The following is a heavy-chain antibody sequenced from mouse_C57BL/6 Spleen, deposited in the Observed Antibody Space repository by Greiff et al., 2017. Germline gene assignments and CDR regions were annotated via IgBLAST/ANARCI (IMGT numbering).Heavy chain of an antibody. J-gene: IGHJ4*01. Sequence: DVKLVESGGGLVQPGGSMKLSCVASGFTFSNYWMNWVRQSPEKGLEWVAQIRLKSDNYATDYAESVKGRLTISRDDFKSSVYLQMNNLRAEDTGIYYCTAPLYYALYCWGQGTSVTVSS. CDR3: TAPLYYALYC. CDR1: GFTFSNYW. CDR2: IRLKSDNYAT. V-gene: IGHV6-3*01.